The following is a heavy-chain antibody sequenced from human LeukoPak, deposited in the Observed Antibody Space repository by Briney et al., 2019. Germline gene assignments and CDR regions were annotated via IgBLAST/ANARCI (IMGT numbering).Heavy chain of an antibody. V-gene: IGHV4-59*11. CDR3: ARAPGYCSSTSCYWESGPRGWFDP. D-gene: IGHD2-2*03. J-gene: IGHJ5*02. Sequence: PSETLSLTCTVSGGPISSHYWSWLRQPPGKGLEWMGYIYYSGSTNYNPSLKSRVTISVDTPKNQFSLKLSSVTAADTAVYYCARAPGYCSSTSCYWESGPRGWFDPWGQGTLVTVSS. CDR1: GGPISSHY. CDR2: IYYSGST.